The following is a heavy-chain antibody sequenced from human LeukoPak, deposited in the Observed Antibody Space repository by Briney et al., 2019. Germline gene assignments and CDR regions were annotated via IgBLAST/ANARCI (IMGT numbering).Heavy chain of an antibody. CDR3: ARDLSVGSLDF. V-gene: IGHV3-33*01. Sequence: GGSLRLSCAASGFILSTHGMHWVRQAPGKGLEWVAGMWYDGSREDYADSVKGRFTISRDISKNTLNLQMNSLRVEDTAMFYCARDLSVGSLDFRGQGTLVTVSS. CDR1: GFILSTHG. CDR2: MWYDGSRE. D-gene: IGHD1-26*01. J-gene: IGHJ4*02.